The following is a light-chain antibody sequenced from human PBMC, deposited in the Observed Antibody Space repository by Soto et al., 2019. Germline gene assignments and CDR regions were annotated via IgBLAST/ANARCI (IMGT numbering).Light chain of an antibody. CDR2: EGS. V-gene: IGLV2-23*01. CDR1: SSDVGRYNI. CDR3: CSYAGSSTYV. Sequence: QSALTQPASVSGSPGQSITISCTGTSSDVGRYNIVSWHQQHPGKAPKLMIYEGSKRPSGVSNRFSGSKSGNTASLTISGLQAEDEADYYCCSYAGSSTYVFGTGTKVTV. J-gene: IGLJ1*01.